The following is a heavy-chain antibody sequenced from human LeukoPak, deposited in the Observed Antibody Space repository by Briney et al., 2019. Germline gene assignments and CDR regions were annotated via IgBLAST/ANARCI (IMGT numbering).Heavy chain of an antibody. CDR2: INPNSGSI. CDR1: GYTFTGYY. V-gene: IGHV1-2*02. CDR3: AREEATIGNL. Sequence: GASVKVSCKASGYTFTGYYIHWVRQAPGQGLEWMGWINPNSGSIKYGQKFQGRVTMTRDTSISTAYMELRSLRSDDTAVYYCAREEATIGNLWGQGTLVTVSS. J-gene: IGHJ4*02. D-gene: IGHD5-12*01.